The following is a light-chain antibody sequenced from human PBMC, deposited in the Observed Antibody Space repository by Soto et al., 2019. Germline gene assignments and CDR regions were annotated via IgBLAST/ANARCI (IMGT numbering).Light chain of an antibody. V-gene: IGKV3-15*01. CDR3: QQYNNWPQWT. CDR2: GAS. J-gene: IGKJ1*01. Sequence: EIVMTQSPATLSVSPGERATVSCRASQSVSSKLAWYQQKPGQAPRLLIYGASTRATGISARFCGSGSGTEFTLTISSLQSEDFAAYYCQQYNNWPQWTFGQVTMVEIK. CDR1: QSVSSK.